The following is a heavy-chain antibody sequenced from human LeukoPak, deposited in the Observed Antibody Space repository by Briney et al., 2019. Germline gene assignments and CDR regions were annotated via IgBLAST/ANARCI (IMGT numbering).Heavy chain of an antibody. D-gene: IGHD3-3*01. CDR2: IFYSGTT. J-gene: IGHJ4*02. CDR3: ARADPVLRFLEWSPTGYDY. CDR1: DDSITNYY. Sequence: SETLSLTCTVSDDSITNYYWSWIRQPPGKGLEWIGYIFYSGTTYYNPSLKSRVTMSLDTSKNQFSLKLSSVTAADTAVYYCARADPVLRFLEWSPTGYDYWGQGTLVTVSS. V-gene: IGHV4-59*01.